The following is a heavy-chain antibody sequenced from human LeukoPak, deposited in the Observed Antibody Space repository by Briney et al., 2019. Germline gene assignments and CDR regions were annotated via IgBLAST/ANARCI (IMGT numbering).Heavy chain of an antibody. CDR2: IYYSGST. D-gene: IGHD6-19*01. CDR1: GGSISSSNFY. Sequence: KPSETLSLTCTVSGGSISSSNFYWGWIRQPPGKGLEWIGSIYYSGSTYYNPSLKSRVTISVDTSKNQFSLKLSSVTAADTAVYYCARGQARLSWFDPWGQGTLVTVSS. CDR3: ARGQARLSWFDP. V-gene: IGHV4-39*07. J-gene: IGHJ5*02.